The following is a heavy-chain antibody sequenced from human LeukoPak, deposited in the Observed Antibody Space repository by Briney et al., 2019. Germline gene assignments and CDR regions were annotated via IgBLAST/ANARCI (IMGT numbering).Heavy chain of an antibody. CDR2: IYYSGST. Sequence: ASQTLSLTCTVSGGSISSGDYYWSWIRQPPGKGLEWIGYIYYSGSTYYNPSLKSRVTISVDTSKNQFSLKLSSETAADTAVYYCARSSSWFYYFDYWGQGTLVTVSS. J-gene: IGHJ4*02. D-gene: IGHD6-13*01. CDR1: GGSISSGDYY. V-gene: IGHV4-30-4*01. CDR3: ARSSSWFYYFDY.